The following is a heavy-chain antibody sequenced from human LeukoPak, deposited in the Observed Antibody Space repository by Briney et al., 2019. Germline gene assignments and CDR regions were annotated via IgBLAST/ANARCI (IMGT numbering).Heavy chain of an antibody. Sequence: ASVKVSCKASGYTFTSYGISWVRQAPGQGLEWMGWISAHNGNTNYAQKLQGRVTMTTDTSTSTAYMELRSLRSDDTAVYYCARTGVVSKHLQNWFDPWGQGTLVTVSS. CDR2: ISAHNGNT. CDR1: GYTFTSYG. CDR3: ARTGVVSKHLQNWFDP. J-gene: IGHJ5*02. D-gene: IGHD2-2*01. V-gene: IGHV1-18*01.